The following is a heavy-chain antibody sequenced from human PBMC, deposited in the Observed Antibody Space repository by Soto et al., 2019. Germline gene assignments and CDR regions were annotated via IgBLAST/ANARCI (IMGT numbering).Heavy chain of an antibody. J-gene: IGHJ4*02. CDR1: GFTFGDYW. CDR2: MTGDGRTT. Sequence: GGSLRLSCTASGFTFGDYWMHWVRQPPGKGPEWVSRMTGDGRTTQYADSVKGRFTASRDNAKSTLYLQMNSLRAEDTAVYYCATAEVDYWGPGTLVTVSS. CDR3: ATAEVDY. V-gene: IGHV3-74*03.